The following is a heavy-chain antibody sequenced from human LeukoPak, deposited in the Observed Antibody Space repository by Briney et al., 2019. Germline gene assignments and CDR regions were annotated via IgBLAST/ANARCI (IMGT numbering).Heavy chain of an antibody. CDR3: ARPSPVSDAFDI. V-gene: IGHV3-7*01. J-gene: IGHJ3*02. Sequence: GGSLRLSCAGSGFTFSNSWMGWVRQAPGKGLEWVANVQHIGGETYYVDSVKGRFTISRDNSKNTLYLQMNSLRAEDTAVYYCARPSPVSDAFDIWGQGTMVTVSS. CDR2: VQHIGGET. CDR1: GFTFSNSW.